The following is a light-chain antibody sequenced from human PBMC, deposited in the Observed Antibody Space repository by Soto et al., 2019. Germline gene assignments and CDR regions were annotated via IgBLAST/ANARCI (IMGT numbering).Light chain of an antibody. CDR1: SSNIGAGHD. J-gene: IGLJ1*01. CDR3: QSYDSSLSGYV. Sequence: QSVLTHPPSGSGAAGRRVTISCTGSSSNIGAGHDVHWYRQLPGTAPKLLIYGNNNRPSGVPDRFSGSKSGTSASLAITGLQAEDEADYYCQSYDSSLSGYVFATGTKVTVL. CDR2: GNN. V-gene: IGLV1-40*01.